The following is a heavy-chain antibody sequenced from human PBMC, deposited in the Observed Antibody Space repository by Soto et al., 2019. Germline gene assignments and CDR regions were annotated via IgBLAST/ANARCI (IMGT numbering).Heavy chain of an antibody. J-gene: IGHJ3*02. Sequence: QVQLVESGGGVVQPGRSLRLSCAASGFTFSSYAMHWVRQAPGKGLEWVAVISYDGSNKYYADSVKGRFTISRDNSKNTLYLQMNSLRAEDTAVYYCARGRYSYGYGGHDAFDIWGQGTMVTVSS. CDR1: GFTFSSYA. V-gene: IGHV3-30-3*01. CDR2: ISYDGSNK. CDR3: ARGRYSYGYGGHDAFDI. D-gene: IGHD5-18*01.